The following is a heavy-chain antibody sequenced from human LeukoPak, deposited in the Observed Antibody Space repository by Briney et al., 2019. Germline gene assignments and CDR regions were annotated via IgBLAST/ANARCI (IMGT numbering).Heavy chain of an antibody. CDR3: ARDKGGEWLVEYFDY. V-gene: IGHV1-2*02. Sequence: GASVKVSCKASGYTFTSYGISWVRQAPGQGLEWMGWINPNSGGTNYAQKFQGRVTMTRDTSISTAYMELSRLRSDDTAVYYCARDKGGEWLVEYFDYWGQGTLVTVSS. CDR1: GYTFTSYG. CDR2: INPNSGGT. D-gene: IGHD6-19*01. J-gene: IGHJ4*02.